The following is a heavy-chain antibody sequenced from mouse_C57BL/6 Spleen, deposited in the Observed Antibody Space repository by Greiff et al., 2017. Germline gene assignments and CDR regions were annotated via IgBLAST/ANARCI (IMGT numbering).Heavy chain of an antibody. D-gene: IGHD2-4*01. CDR3: ARDHDYDYFDY. CDR2: ISDGGSYT. CDR1: GFTFSSYA. Sequence: EVKLMESGGGLVKPGGSLKLSCAASGFTFSSYAMSWVRQTPEKRLEWVATISDGGSYTYYPDNVKGRFTISRDNAKNNLYLQMSHLKSEDTAMYYCARDHDYDYFDYWGQGTTLTVSS. V-gene: IGHV5-4*01. J-gene: IGHJ2*01.